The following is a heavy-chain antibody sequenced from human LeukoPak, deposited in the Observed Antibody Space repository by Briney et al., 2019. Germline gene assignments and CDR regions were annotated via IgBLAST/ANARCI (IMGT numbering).Heavy chain of an antibody. V-gene: IGHV4-4*08. CDR1: GGSISSYY. D-gene: IGHD6-6*01. J-gene: IGHJ3*02. CDR2: IYTSGST. Sequence: SETLSLTCTVSGGSISSYYWSWIRQPPGKGLEWIGRIYTSGSTNYNPSLKSRVTISVDTSKNQFSLKLSSVTAADTAVYYCARETLSSSDAFDIWGQGTMVTVSS. CDR3: ARETLSSSDAFDI.